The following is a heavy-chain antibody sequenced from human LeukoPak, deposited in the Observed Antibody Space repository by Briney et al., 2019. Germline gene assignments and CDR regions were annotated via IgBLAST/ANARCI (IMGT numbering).Heavy chain of an antibody. V-gene: IGHV3-30*18. CDR1: GFTFSSYG. J-gene: IGHJ4*02. CDR3: AKSRRGYDYGDYT. D-gene: IGHD4-17*01. Sequence: PGGSLRLSCAASGFTFSSYGMHWVRQAPGKGLEWVAVISYDGSNKYYAASVKGRFTISRDNSKNTLYLQMNSLRAEDTAVYYCAKSRRGYDYGDYTWGQGTLVTVSS. CDR2: ISYDGSNK.